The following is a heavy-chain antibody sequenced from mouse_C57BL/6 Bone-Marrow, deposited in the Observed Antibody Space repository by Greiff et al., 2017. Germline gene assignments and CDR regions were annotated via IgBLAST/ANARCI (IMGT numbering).Heavy chain of an antibody. Sequence: VKLQESGAELARPGASVKMSCKASGYTFTSYTMHWVKQRPGQSLEWIGYINPSSGYTKYNQKFKDKATLTADKSSSTAYMQLSSLTAEDSAVYYCGEGVENAMDYWGQGTSVTVSS. CDR2: INPSSGYT. D-gene: IGHD1-1*01. J-gene: IGHJ4*01. V-gene: IGHV1-4*01. CDR1: GYTFTSYT. CDR3: GEGVENAMDY.